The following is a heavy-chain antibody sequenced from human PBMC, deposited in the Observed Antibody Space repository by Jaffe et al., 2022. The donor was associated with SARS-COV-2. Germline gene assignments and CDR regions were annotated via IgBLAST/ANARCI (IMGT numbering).Heavy chain of an antibody. J-gene: IGHJ5*02. CDR2: IHSSGGRS. Sequence: EVQLLETGGGLVQPGGSLRLSCAASGFTFSNWDMNWVRQAPGKGPEWVSSIHSSGGRSDHAGSVKGRFTISRDNSRKTLFLQMNSLRVEDTAVYYCVKDFNWPDSPWGQGTLVTVSS. D-gene: IGHD4-4*01. V-gene: IGHV3-23*01. CDR3: VKDFNWPDSP. CDR1: GFTFSNWD.